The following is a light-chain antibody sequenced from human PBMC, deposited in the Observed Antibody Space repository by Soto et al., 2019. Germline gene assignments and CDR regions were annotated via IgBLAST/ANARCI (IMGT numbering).Light chain of an antibody. CDR3: TSYTRSSTLV. CDR2: EVS. J-gene: IGLJ1*01. V-gene: IGLV2-14*01. CDR1: SSDIGGYKY. Sequence: QSALTQPASVSGSPGQSITISCTGTSSDIGGYKYVSWYQQHPGKAPRLIIYEVSNRPSGVSSRFSGSKSGNTASLTISGLQAEDEADYYCTSYTRSSTLVFGTGTKLTVL.